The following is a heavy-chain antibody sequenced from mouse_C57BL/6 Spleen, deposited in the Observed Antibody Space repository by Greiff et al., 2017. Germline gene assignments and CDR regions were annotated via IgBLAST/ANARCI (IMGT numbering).Heavy chain of an antibody. V-gene: IGHV14-4*01. CDR2: IDPENGDT. D-gene: IGHD1-1*01. Sequence: VQLQQSGAELVRPGASVKLSCTASGFNIKDDYMHWVKQRPEQGLEWIGWIDPENGDTEYASKFQGKATITADTSYNTAYLQRSSLTSEDTAVYYCTSITTVVAPYAMDYWGQGTSVTVSS. CDR1: GFNIKDDY. J-gene: IGHJ4*01. CDR3: TSITTVVAPYAMDY.